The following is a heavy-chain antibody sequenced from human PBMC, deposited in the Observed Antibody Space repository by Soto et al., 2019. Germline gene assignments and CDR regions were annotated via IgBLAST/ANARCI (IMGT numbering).Heavy chain of an antibody. CDR1: GFTFDDYT. CDR3: AKARRQWLGLDV. V-gene: IGHV3-43*01. Sequence: GGSLRLSCAASGFTFDDYTMHWVRQAPGKGLEWVSLISWDGGSTYYADSVKGRFTISRDNSKNSLYLQMNSLRTEDTALYYCAKARRQWLGLDVWGQGTTGTVSS. J-gene: IGHJ6*02. D-gene: IGHD6-19*01. CDR2: ISWDGGST.